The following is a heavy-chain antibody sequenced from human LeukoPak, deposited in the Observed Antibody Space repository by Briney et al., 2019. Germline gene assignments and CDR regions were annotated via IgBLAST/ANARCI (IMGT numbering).Heavy chain of an antibody. V-gene: IGHV3-7*03. CDR3: AKDFHIGRDGYNLGGFDY. CDR2: IKQDESEK. D-gene: IGHD5-24*01. CDR1: GFTFSTYW. Sequence: PGGSLRLSCAASGFTFSTYWMSWVRQAPGKGLEWVANIKQDESEKYYVESVKGRFTISRDNAKNSLYLQMNSLRAEDTALYYCAKDFHIGRDGYNLGGFDYWGQGTLVTVSS. J-gene: IGHJ4*02.